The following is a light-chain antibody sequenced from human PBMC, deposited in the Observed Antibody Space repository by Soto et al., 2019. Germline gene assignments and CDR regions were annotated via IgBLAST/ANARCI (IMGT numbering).Light chain of an antibody. CDR2: AAS. CDR1: QTITNY. J-gene: IGKJ3*01. Sequence: DIQMTQSPPSLSASVGDRVTITCRASQTITNYLNWYQQKPGKAPNLLIYAASSLQSGVPSRFSGSGSGTDFTLTISRLKLEDFATYFCQQSYRTPRTFGPGTKVDIK. CDR3: QQSYRTPRT. V-gene: IGKV1-39*01.